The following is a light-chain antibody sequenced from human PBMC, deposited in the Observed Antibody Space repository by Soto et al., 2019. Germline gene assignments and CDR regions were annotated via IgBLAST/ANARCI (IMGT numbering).Light chain of an antibody. J-gene: IGLJ1*01. CDR1: STDVGGYDY. CDR2: EVN. V-gene: IGLV2-8*01. Sequence: QSAQTQPPSASGSPGQSVTISCTGTSTDVGGYDYVSWYQQHPGKVPKLMIYEVNKRPSGVPDRFSGSKSGNTASLTVSGLQPEDEADYYCTSYAGGNNVFGTGTKLTVL. CDR3: TSYAGGNNV.